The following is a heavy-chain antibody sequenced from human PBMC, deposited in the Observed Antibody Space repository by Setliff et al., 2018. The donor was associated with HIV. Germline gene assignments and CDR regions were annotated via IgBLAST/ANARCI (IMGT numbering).Heavy chain of an antibody. D-gene: IGHD3-10*01. J-gene: IGHJ6*02. CDR1: GYTVAEFS. CDR2: FDPEDGVT. CDR3: ATDPGSLIWFGGSKVDV. Sequence: ASVKVSCKVYGYTVAEFSMHWVRQAPGKGLEWVAGFDPEDGVTFYAQNFQGRVTMTEDTSTDTAYMELSSLRSEDTAVYYCATDPGSLIWFGGSKVDVWGQGTTVTVSS. V-gene: IGHV1-24*01.